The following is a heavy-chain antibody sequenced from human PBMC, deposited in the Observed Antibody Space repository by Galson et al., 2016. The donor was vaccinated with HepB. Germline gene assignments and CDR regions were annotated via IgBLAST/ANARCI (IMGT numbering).Heavy chain of an antibody. CDR3: ARHHYAFDI. Sequence: SLRLSCAASGFTFSSYWMHWVRQAPGKGLVWVSRIYTDGSSTYYADSVKGRFTISRDNAKNTLYLQMNSLRAEYTAVYYCARHHYAFDIWGQGTMVTVSS. CDR2: IYTDGSST. J-gene: IGHJ3*02. CDR1: GFTFSSYW. V-gene: IGHV3-74*01.